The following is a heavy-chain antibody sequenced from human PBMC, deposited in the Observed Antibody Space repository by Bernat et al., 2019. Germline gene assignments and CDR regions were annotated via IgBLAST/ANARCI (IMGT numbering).Heavy chain of an antibody. CDR1: GFTFSSYG. CDR2: ISYDGSNK. Sequence: QVQLVESGGGVVQPGRSLRLSCAASGFTFSSYGMHWVRQAPGKGLEWVAVISYDGSNKYYAESVKGRFTISRDNSKNTLYLQMNSLGAEDTGGYYCAKDRPGEQLVGGFDYWGQGTLVTVSS. D-gene: IGHD6-13*01. J-gene: IGHJ4*02. CDR3: AKDRPGEQLVGGFDY. V-gene: IGHV3-30*18.